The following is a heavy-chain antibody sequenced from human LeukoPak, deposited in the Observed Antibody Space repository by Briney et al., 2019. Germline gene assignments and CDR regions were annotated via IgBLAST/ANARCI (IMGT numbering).Heavy chain of an antibody. V-gene: IGHV4-38-2*02. CDR3: ARAKGYCSGNTCDSPFDS. Sequence: SETLSLTCTVSGYSISSGYYWGWIRQPPGKGLEWIGNTYHSGRTYSNPSLKSRVTISVDTSKNQFSLKLTSVTAADTAAYYCARAKGYCSGNTCDSPFDSWGQGTLVTVSS. CDR1: GYSISSGYY. J-gene: IGHJ4*02. CDR2: TYHSGRT. D-gene: IGHD2-15*01.